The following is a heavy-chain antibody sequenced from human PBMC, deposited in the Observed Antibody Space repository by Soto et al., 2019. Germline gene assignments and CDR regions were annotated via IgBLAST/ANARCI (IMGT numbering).Heavy chain of an antibody. V-gene: IGHV1-69*08. CDR1: GGTFSSYT. CDR2: TIPILGIA. CDR3: AREKKSLVLSPEGFDY. J-gene: IGHJ4*02. D-gene: IGHD6-13*01. Sequence: QVPLVQSGAEVKKPGSSVKVSCKASGGTFSSYTISWVRQAPGQGLEWMGRTIPILGIANYAQKFQGRVTITADKSTSTAYMELSSLRSEDTAVYYCAREKKSLVLSPEGFDYWGQGTLVTVSS.